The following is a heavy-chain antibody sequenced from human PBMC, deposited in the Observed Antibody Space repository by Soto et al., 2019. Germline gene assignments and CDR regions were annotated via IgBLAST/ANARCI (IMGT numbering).Heavy chain of an antibody. Sequence: SVAVSCKSSVGTLSIYAISCVRQAPGQGLEWMGGIIPIFGTANYAQKFQGRVTITADKSTSTAYMELSSLRSEDTAVYYCAGGMDSGTDYYYGLEGWGQATTVSVS. V-gene: IGHV1-69*06. CDR1: VGTLSIYA. CDR3: AGGMDSGTDYYYGLEG. J-gene: IGHJ6*02. CDR2: IIPIFGTA. D-gene: IGHD3-10*01.